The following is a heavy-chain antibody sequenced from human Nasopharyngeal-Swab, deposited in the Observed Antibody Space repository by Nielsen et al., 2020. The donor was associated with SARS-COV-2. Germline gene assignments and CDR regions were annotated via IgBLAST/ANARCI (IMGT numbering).Heavy chain of an antibody. CDR3: ARDRSRYALWSGYRTSYYCGI. V-gene: IGHV3-33*01. J-gene: IGHJ4*02. CDR2: ICFDGSRK. Sequence: GGSLRLSCAASGFSFSNYGMHWVRQAPGKGLQWVASICFDGSRKYYADSMKGRYTISRDNSKNTLYLQANSLRADDTAVYYCARDRSRYALWSGYRTSYYCGIWGQGTLASVSS. D-gene: IGHD3-3*01. CDR1: GFSFSNYG.